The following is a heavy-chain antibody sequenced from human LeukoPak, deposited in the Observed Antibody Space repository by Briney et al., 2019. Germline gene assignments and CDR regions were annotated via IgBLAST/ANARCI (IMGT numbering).Heavy chain of an antibody. CDR2: IRSKAYGGTT. CDR1: GFTFGDYA. V-gene: IGHV3-49*05. CDR3: TRDPGGYSGSYGDY. J-gene: IGHJ4*02. D-gene: IGHD1-26*01. Sequence: KTGGSQRLCCTASGFTFGDYAMSWFRKAPGEGLEWVGFIRSKAYGGTTEYAASMKGRFTISRDDSKSIAYLQMNSLKTEDTAVYYCTRDPGGYSGSYGDYWGQGTLVTVSS.